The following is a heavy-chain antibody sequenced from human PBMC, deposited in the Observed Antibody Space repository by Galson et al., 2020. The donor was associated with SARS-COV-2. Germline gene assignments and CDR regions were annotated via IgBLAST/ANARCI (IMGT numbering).Heavy chain of an antibody. CDR1: GFSLSTSGVG. J-gene: IGHJ4*02. D-gene: IGHD3-22*01. V-gene: IGHV2-5*01. CDR3: GRLTEYYESSCYVGGYYFDS. CDR2: IYWNDNK. Sequence: ESGPTLVKPTQTLTLTCTLPGFSLSTSGVGVGWIRQPPGKALEWLTLIYWNDNKRYSPSLKSRLTITKDTSKNQVVLTMTNVDPVDTATYYGGRLTEYYESSCYVGGYYFDSWGQGTLVTVSS.